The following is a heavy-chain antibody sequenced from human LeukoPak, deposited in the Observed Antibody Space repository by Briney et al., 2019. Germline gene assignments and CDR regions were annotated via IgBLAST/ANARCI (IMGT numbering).Heavy chain of an antibody. J-gene: IGHJ4*02. CDR3: ARDRGYPTPYYFDY. D-gene: IGHD2-15*01. CDR1: GFTFSGYS. V-gene: IGHV3-48*04. CDR2: ISSSGSTI. Sequence: GGSLRLSCAASGFTFSGYSMNWVRQAPGKGLEWVSYISSSGSTIYYADSVKGRFTISRDNAKNSLYLQMNSLRAEDTAVYYCARDRGYPTPYYFDYWGQGTLVTVSS.